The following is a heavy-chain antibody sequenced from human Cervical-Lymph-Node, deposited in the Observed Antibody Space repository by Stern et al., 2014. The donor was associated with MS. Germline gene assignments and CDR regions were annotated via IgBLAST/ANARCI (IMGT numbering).Heavy chain of an antibody. V-gene: IGHV3-49*03. J-gene: IGHJ4*02. CDR1: GFTFRYSA. Sequence: EVQLLESGGGFVQPGRSLRLSCTASGFTFRYSAMSWFRQAPGKGLELLGFIRSKAYSATTEYAASVKDRFIISRDDSKSIAYLQLNSLKSEDTAVYYCSRGLSGAETKPYYFDYWGQGTLVTVSS. D-gene: IGHD1-1*01. CDR3: SRGLSGAETKPYYFDY. CDR2: IRSKAYSATT.